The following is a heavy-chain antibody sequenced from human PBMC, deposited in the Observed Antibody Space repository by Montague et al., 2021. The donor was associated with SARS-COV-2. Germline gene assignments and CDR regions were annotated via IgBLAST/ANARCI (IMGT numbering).Heavy chain of an antibody. CDR2: IYNNGST. D-gene: IGHD2-21*02. V-gene: IGHV4-59*01. J-gene: IGHJ6*02. CDR3: ARGGGDSADYYYYAMDV. Sequence: SETLSLTCTVSGGSISSYYWGWIRQPPGKGLQWIGYIYNNGSTNCNTSLKSRVTLSIDTSKNQFSLKLTSVTAAATAVYYCARGGGDSADYYYYAMDVWGQGTRVTVSS. CDR1: GGSISSYY.